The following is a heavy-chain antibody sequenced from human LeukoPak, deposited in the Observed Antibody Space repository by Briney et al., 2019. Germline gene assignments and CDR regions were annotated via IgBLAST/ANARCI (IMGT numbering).Heavy chain of an antibody. D-gene: IGHD3-3*01. J-gene: IGHJ4*02. CDR1: GFTFSSYA. CDR3: AREGNPVTIFGVGDY. Sequence: PGGPLRLSCAASGFTFSSYAMSWVRQAPGKGLEWVSAISGSGGSTYYADSVKGRFTISRDNSKNTLYLQMNSLRAEDTAVYYCAREGNPVTIFGVGDYWGQGTLVTVAS. V-gene: IGHV3-23*01. CDR2: ISGSGGST.